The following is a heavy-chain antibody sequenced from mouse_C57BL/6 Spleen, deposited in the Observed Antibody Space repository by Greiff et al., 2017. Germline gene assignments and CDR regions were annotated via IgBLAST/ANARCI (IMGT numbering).Heavy chain of an antibody. J-gene: IGHJ4*01. CDR1: GYTFTDYN. Sequence: VQLQQSGPELVKPGASVKIPCKASGYTFTDYNMDWVKQSHGKSLEWIGDINPNNGGTIYNQKFKGKATLTVDKSSSTAYMELRSLTSEDTAVYYCAREGRLRGYFDYWGQGTSVTVSS. CDR2: INPNNGGT. D-gene: IGHD2-4*01. CDR3: AREGRLRGYFDY. V-gene: IGHV1-18*01.